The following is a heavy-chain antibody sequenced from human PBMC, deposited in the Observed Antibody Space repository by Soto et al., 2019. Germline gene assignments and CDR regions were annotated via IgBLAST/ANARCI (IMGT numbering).Heavy chain of an antibody. CDR1: GYTFTSYA. V-gene: IGHV1-3*01. CDR3: ARGGSLYWYFDL. CDR2: INAGNGNT. Sequence: ASVKVSCKASGYTFTSYAMHWVRQAPGQRLEWMGWINAGNGNTKYSQKFQGRVTITRDTSASTAYMELSSLRSEDTAVYYCARGGSLYWYFDLWGRGTLATVS. J-gene: IGHJ2*01. D-gene: IGHD1-26*01.